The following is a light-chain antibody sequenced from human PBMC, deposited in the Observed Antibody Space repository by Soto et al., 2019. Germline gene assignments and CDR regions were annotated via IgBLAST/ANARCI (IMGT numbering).Light chain of an antibody. V-gene: IGKV3-11*01. J-gene: IGKJ4*01. Sequence: EIVLTQSPATPSLSSGERATLSCRASQSVSNFLAWYQQKPGQPPRLLIYDASIRAAGFPARFSGSGSGTDFTLTINNLEPEDFAVYFCQQRSSWPLTFGGGTKVDIK. CDR1: QSVSNF. CDR3: QQRSSWPLT. CDR2: DAS.